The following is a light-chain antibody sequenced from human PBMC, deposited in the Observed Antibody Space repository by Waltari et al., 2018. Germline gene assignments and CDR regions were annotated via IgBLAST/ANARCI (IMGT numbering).Light chain of an antibody. Sequence: DIQMTKSPSTLSALVGDRATTTCRASRSLSNWLAWYQQKPGKAPKVLIYKASTLESGVPSRFSGSGSGTEFTLTISSLQPDDFATYYCQQYRNLWTFGQGTKVEIK. J-gene: IGKJ1*01. CDR3: QQYRNLWT. CDR1: RSLSNW. V-gene: IGKV1-5*03. CDR2: KAS.